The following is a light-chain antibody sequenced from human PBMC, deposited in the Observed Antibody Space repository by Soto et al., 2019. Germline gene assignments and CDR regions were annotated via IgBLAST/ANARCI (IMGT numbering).Light chain of an antibody. CDR3: GTWDSSLSAGV. CDR2: ENN. V-gene: IGLV1-51*02. J-gene: IGLJ3*02. Sequence: QSVLTQPPSVSAAPGXKVTISCSGSSSNIGNNYVSWYQQLPGTAPKLLIYENNKRPSGIPDRFSGSKSGTSATXGXXGLQTGDEADYYCGTWDSSLSAGVFGGGTKVTVL. CDR1: SSNIGNNY.